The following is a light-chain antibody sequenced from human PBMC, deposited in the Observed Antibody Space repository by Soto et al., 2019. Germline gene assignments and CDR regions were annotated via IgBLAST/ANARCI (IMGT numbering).Light chain of an antibody. Sequence: QSVLTQPASVSGSPGQSITISCTGTSSDVASYYFVSWYQQHPGKAPKLMIYEFNKRPSGISSRFSGSTSGNTASLTTSGLQAEDEADYYCCSSADSSTPHVFGTGTKVT. J-gene: IGLJ1*01. V-gene: IGLV2-23*02. CDR3: CSSADSSTPHV. CDR2: EFN. CDR1: SSDVASYYF.